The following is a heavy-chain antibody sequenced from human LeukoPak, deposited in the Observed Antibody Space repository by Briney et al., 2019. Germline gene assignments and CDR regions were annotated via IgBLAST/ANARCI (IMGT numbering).Heavy chain of an antibody. V-gene: IGHV4-34*01. CDR3: ARGFSSSSVLFDY. CDR2: INHSGST. CDR1: GGSCSGYY. D-gene: IGHD6-6*01. J-gene: IGHJ4*02. Sequence: SETLSLTCAVYGGSCSGYYWSWIRQPPGKGLEWIGEINHSGSTNYNPSLKSRVTISVDTSKNQFSLKLSSVTAADTAVYYCARGFSSSSVLFDYWGQGTLVTVSS.